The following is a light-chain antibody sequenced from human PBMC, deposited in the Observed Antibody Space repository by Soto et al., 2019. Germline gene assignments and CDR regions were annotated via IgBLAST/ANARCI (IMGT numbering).Light chain of an antibody. J-gene: IGLJ2*01. V-gene: IGLV2-14*01. Sequence: QSALTQPASVSGSPGQSITISCTGTNNDVGAHNLVSWYQHHPGKAPRLMISEVSNRPSGVSNRFSASKSGNTASLTISGLQAEDEADYYCSSYTMSTTVIFGGGTKPPS. CDR3: SSYTMSTTVI. CDR1: NNDVGAHNL. CDR2: EVS.